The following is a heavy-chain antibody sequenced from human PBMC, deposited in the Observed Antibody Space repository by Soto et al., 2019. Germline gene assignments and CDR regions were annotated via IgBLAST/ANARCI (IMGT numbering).Heavy chain of an antibody. D-gene: IGHD6-19*01. V-gene: IGHV3-21*01. J-gene: IGHJ3*02. CDR2: ISSSSSYI. CDR3: ARDIVPIAVAGWDAFDI. CDR1: GFTFSSYS. Sequence: EVQLVESGGGLVKPGGSQRLSCAASGFTFSSYSMNWVRQAPGKGLEWVSSISSSSSYIYYADSVKGRFTISRDNAKNSLYLQMNSLRAEDTAVYYCARDIVPIAVAGWDAFDIWGQGTMVTVSS.